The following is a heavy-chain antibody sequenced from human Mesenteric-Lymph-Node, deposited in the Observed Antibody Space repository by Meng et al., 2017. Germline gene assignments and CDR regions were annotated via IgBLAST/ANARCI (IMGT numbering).Heavy chain of an antibody. CDR3: TTDLPYYCSGGSCSYYYYGMDV. J-gene: IGHJ6*02. CDR2: IKSKTDGGTT. D-gene: IGHD2-15*01. Sequence: GESLKISCAASGFTFSNAWMSWVRQAPGKGLEWVGRIKSKTDGGTTDYAAPVKGRFTISRDDSKNTLYLQMNSLKTEDTAVYYCTTDLPYYCSGGSCSYYYYGMDVWGQGTMVTVSS. V-gene: IGHV3-15*01. CDR1: GFTFSNAW.